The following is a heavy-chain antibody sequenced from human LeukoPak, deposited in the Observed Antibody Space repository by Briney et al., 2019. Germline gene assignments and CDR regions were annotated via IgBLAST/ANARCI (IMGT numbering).Heavy chain of an antibody. D-gene: IGHD3-10*01. CDR3: ASYPSPSGELEDWFDP. V-gene: IGHV1-69*04. CDR1: GGTFSSYA. Sequence: GASVKVSCKASGGTFSSYAISWVRQAPGQGLEWMGRIIPILGIANYAQKFQGRVTITADKSTSTAYMELSSLRSEDTAVYYCASYPSPSGELEDWFDPWGQGTLVTVSS. J-gene: IGHJ5*02. CDR2: IIPILGIA.